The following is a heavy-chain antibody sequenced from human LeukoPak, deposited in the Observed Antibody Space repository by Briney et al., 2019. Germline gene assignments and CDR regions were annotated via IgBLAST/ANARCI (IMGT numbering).Heavy chain of an antibody. D-gene: IGHD6-13*01. V-gene: IGHV3-23*01. CDR2: ISSSGTST. CDR1: RFTSNSYA. CDR3: AKCPTGYSKTFDS. Sequence: GGSLRLSCAASRFTSNSYAMSWVRQAPGKGLEWVSDISSSGTSTYYADSVKGRFTISRDNSKDTLYLQMNSLRAEDTAVYYCAKCPTGYSKTFDSWGQGTLVTVSS. J-gene: IGHJ4*02.